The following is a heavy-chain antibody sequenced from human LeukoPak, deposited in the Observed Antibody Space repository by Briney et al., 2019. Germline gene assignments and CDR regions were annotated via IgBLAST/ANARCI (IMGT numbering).Heavy chain of an antibody. J-gene: IGHJ6*02. CDR3: ARGGGLDV. V-gene: IGHV3-7*03. CDR1: GFTFSTYA. D-gene: IGHD3-16*01. Sequence: GGSLRLSCAASGFTFSTYAMSWARQAPGKGLEWVASINHNGNVNYYVDSVKGRFTISRDNAKNSLYLQMSNLRAEDTAVYFCARGGGLDVWGQGATVTVSS. CDR2: INHNGNVN.